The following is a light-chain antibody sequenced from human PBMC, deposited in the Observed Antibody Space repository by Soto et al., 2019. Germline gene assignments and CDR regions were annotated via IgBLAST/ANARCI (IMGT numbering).Light chain of an antibody. Sequence: IRMTQSPSTLSVSLGDRITITCRASEDIDTSLAWFQQRPGKAPKVLIAGASGLMNGVPSTFSGSGSGTEFALTISSVQPDDFATYFCQHYDTFSWTFGQGTKVDIK. CDR1: EDIDTS. V-gene: IGKV1-5*01. J-gene: IGKJ1*01. CDR3: QHYDTFSWT. CDR2: GAS.